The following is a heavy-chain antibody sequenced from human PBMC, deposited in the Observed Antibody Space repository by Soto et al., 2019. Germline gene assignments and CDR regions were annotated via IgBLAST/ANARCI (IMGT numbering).Heavy chain of an antibody. V-gene: IGHV2-5*02. CDR3: AHKGPEDWPLDY. CDR2: IYWDVSK. CDR1: GFSLSTSGVG. Sequence: QITLKESGPTLVRPTQTLTLTCAFSGFSLSTSGVGVGWIRQPPGKALEWLAVIYWDVSKHYSPSLRSRLTITKDTSKNQVVLTMTNMDPMDTGTYYCAHKGPEDWPLDYWGQGTLVNVSS. J-gene: IGHJ4*02. D-gene: IGHD3-9*01.